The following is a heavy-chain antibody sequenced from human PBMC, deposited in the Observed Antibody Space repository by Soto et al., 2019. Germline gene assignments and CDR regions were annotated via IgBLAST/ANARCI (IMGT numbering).Heavy chain of an antibody. V-gene: IGHV1-46*01. CDR2: INPNGGST. J-gene: IGHJ4*02. Sequence: QVQLVQSGAEVKKPGASVKVSCKASGYTFISFYVHWVRQAPGQGLGWMGVINPNGGSTAYAQKFQGRVTMTRDTSTSTVYMELSSLRSEDTAVYYCARLATVTPPYYFDYWGQGTLVTVSS. D-gene: IGHD4-17*01. CDR3: ARLATVTPPYYFDY. CDR1: GYTFISFY.